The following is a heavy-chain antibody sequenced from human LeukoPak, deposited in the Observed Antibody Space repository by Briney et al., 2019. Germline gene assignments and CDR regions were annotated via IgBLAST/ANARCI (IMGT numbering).Heavy chain of an antibody. CDR2: ISSSSGYI. Sequence: GGSLRLSCAASGFTFSTYSMNWVRQAPGKGLEWVSSISSSSGYIYYADSVKGRFTISRDNAKNSLYLQMNSLRAEDTAVYYCARSAKDSGSYIYMDVWGKGTTVTVSS. CDR3: ARSAKDSGSYIYMDV. D-gene: IGHD1-26*01. CDR1: GFTFSTYS. J-gene: IGHJ6*03. V-gene: IGHV3-21*01.